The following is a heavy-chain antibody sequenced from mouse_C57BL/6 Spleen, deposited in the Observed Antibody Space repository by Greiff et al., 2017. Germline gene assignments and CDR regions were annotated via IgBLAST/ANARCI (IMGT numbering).Heavy chain of an antibody. CDR1: GFTFSDYG. J-gene: IGHJ2*01. CDR3: ARSYYYGSSPYYFDY. V-gene: IGHV5-17*01. CDR2: ISSGSSTI. D-gene: IGHD1-1*01. Sequence: EVQGVESGGGLVKPGGSLKLSCAASGFTFSDYGMHWVRQAPEKGLEWVAYISSGSSTIYYADTVKGRFTISRDNAKNTLFLQMTSLRSEDTAMYYCARSYYYGSSPYYFDYWGQGTTLTVSS.